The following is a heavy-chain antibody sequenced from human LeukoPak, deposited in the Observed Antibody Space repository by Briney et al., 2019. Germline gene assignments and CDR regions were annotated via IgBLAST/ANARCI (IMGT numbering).Heavy chain of an antibody. Sequence: SGTLSLTCAVSGGSISSSNWWTWIRQPPGKGLEWIGYIHYSGSTNSIPSLKSRVTISVDTSKNQFSLKLSSVTAADTAVYYCARDGSGTGWYYFDYWGQGTLVTVSS. J-gene: IGHJ4*02. CDR2: IHYSGST. V-gene: IGHV4-61*01. CDR3: ARDGSGTGWYYFDY. D-gene: IGHD6-19*01. CDR1: GGSISSSNW.